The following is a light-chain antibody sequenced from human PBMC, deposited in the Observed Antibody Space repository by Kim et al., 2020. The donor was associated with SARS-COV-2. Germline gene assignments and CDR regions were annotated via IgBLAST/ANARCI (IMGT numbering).Light chain of an antibody. CDR3: QQYNNWLT. J-gene: IGKJ4*01. CDR1: QSVSSN. Sequence: EIVMTQSPATLSVSPGERATLSCRASQSVSSNLAWYQQKPGQAPRLLIYGASTRATGIPARFSGSGSGTESTLTISSLQSEDFAVYYCQQYNNWLTFGGGTKVDIK. V-gene: IGKV3D-15*01. CDR2: GAS.